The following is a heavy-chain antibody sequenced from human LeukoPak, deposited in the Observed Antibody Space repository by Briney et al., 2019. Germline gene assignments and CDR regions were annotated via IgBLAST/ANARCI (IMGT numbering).Heavy chain of an antibody. Sequence: ASVKVSCKASGYTFTSYGISRVRQATGQGLEWMGWMNPNSGNTGYAQKFQGRVTMTRNTSISTAYMELSSLRSEDTAVYYCARGSYSSSWYPRNDFDYWGQGTLVTVSS. V-gene: IGHV1-8*02. J-gene: IGHJ4*02. CDR1: GYTFTSYG. CDR3: ARGSYSSSWYPRNDFDY. D-gene: IGHD6-13*01. CDR2: MNPNSGNT.